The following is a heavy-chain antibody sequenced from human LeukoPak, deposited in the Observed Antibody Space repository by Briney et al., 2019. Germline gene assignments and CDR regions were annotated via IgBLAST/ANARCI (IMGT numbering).Heavy chain of an antibody. Sequence: GGSLRLSCAASGFTFSSYAMSWVRQAPGKGLEWVSAISGSGDSTYYTDSVKGRFTISRDNSKNTLYLQMNSLRAEDTAVYYCAKRSSDNWFDPWGRGTLVTVSS. CDR3: AKRSSDNWFDP. D-gene: IGHD6-6*01. CDR1: GFTFSSYA. V-gene: IGHV3-23*01. J-gene: IGHJ5*02. CDR2: ISGSGDST.